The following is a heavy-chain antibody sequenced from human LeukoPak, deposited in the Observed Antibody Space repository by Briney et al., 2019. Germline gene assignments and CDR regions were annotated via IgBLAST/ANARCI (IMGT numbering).Heavy chain of an antibody. CDR3: ARSNSGSYYVYYYYYGMDV. D-gene: IGHD1-26*01. CDR1: GGSISSGDYY. V-gene: IGHV4-30-4*01. Sequence: PSETLSLTCTVSGGSISSGDYYWSWIRQPPGKGLEWIGYIYYSGSTYYNPSLKSRVTISVDTSKNQFSLKLSSVTAADTAVYYCARSNSGSYYVYYYYYGMDVWGQGTTVTVSS. J-gene: IGHJ6*02. CDR2: IYYSGST.